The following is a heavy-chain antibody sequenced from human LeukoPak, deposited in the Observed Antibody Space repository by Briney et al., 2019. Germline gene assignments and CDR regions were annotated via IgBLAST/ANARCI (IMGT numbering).Heavy chain of an antibody. Sequence: GASVKVSCKASGYTFTSHGISWVRQAPGQGLEWMGWISAYNGNTNYAQKLQGRVTMTTDTSTSTAYMELRSLRSDDTAVYYCARGQDDSSGWRSDAFDIWGQGTMVTVSS. D-gene: IGHD3-22*01. CDR3: ARGQDDSSGWRSDAFDI. CDR2: ISAYNGNT. V-gene: IGHV1-18*01. J-gene: IGHJ3*02. CDR1: GYTFTSHG.